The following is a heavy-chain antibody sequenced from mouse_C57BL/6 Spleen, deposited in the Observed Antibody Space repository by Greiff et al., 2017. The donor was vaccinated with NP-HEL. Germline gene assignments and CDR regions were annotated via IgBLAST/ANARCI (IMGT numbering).Heavy chain of an antibody. V-gene: IGHV5-15*01. CDR3: ARHDYYGSSYGYFDV. CDR1: GFTFSDYG. Sequence: VESGGGLVQPGGSLKLSCAASGFTFSDYGMAWVRQAPRKGPEWVAFISNLAYSIYYADTVTGRFTISRENAKNTLYLEMSSLRSEDTAMYYCARHDYYGSSYGYFDVWGTGTTVTVSS. D-gene: IGHD1-1*01. J-gene: IGHJ1*03. CDR2: ISNLAYSI.